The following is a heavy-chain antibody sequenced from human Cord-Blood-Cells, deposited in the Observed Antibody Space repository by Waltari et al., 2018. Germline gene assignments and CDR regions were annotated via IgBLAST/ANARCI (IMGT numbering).Heavy chain of an antibody. D-gene: IGHD3-10*01. J-gene: IGHJ4*02. CDR1: GFTFSSYA. V-gene: IGHV3-23*01. Sequence: EVQLLESGGGLVQPGGSLRLSCAASGFTFSSYAMSWVRQAPGKGLEWVSAISGSGGSTYYADSVKGRFTISRDNSKNTLYLQRNSLRAEDTAVYYCAKEGGLGDYYGSGNDYWGQGTLVTVSS. CDR2: ISGSGGST. CDR3: AKEGGLGDYYGSGNDY.